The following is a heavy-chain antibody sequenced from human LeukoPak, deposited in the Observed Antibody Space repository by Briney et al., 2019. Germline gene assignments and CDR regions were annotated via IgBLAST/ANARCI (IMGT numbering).Heavy chain of an antibody. CDR2: IYYSGST. D-gene: IGHD6-13*01. CDR1: GGSISSYY. V-gene: IGHV4-59*01. Sequence: SETLSLTCTVSGGSISSYYWSWIRQPPGKGLEWIGYIYYSGSTNYNPSLKSRVTISVDTSKSQFSLKLSSVTAADTAVYYCAREGYSSSAGGAFDYWGQGTLVTVSS. J-gene: IGHJ4*02. CDR3: AREGYSSSAGGAFDY.